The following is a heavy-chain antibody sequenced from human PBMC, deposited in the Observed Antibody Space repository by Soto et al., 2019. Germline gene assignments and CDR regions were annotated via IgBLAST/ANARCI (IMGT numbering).Heavy chain of an antibody. CDR2: IYPGDSDT. CDR3: ARDPYYDSSDYLASNGMDV. CDR1: GYNFTIYW. V-gene: IGHV5-51*01. J-gene: IGHJ6*02. Sequence: PGESLKISCEASGYNFTIYWIAWVRQMPGKDLECMGIIYPGDSDTRYSPSFQGQVTISADNSKNTLYLQMNSLRAEDTAVYYCARDPYYDSSDYLASNGMDVWGQGTTVTVSS. D-gene: IGHD3-22*01.